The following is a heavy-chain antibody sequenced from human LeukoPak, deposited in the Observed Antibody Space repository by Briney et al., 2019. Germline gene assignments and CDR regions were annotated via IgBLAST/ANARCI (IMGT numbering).Heavy chain of an antibody. Sequence: SETLSLTCAVYGGSFSGYYWSWIRQPPGKGLEWIGEINHSGSTNYNPSLKSRVTISVDTSENQFSLNLSSVTAADTAVYYCASNYGSGSYSDDYWGQGTLVTVSS. CDR3: ASNYGSGSYSDDY. CDR2: INHSGST. D-gene: IGHD3-10*01. J-gene: IGHJ4*02. V-gene: IGHV4-34*01. CDR1: GGSFSGYY.